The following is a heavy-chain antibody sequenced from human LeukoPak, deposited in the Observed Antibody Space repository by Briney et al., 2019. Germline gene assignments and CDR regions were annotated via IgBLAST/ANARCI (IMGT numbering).Heavy chain of an antibody. CDR2: IYYSGST. J-gene: IGHJ4*02. D-gene: IGHD2-15*01. Sequence: SETLSLTCNVSGGSISSSSYYWGWIRQPPGKGLEGIVSIYYSGSTYYNPSLKSRVTISVDTSKNQFSLKLISVTGADTAVYYCARLSCRGGSCYGPYDYWGQGTLVTVSS. V-gene: IGHV4-39*01. CDR1: GGSISSSSYY. CDR3: ARLSCRGGSCYGPYDY.